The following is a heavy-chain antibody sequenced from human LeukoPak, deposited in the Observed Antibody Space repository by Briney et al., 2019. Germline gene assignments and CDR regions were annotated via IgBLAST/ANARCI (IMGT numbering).Heavy chain of an antibody. Sequence: PSETLSLTCNVSGDSITSRGFYWSWLRQHPGKGLEWIGYIYYSGSTYYNPSLKSRVTISVDTSKKQFSLKLTSVTAADTAVYYCARESSSGWFYFDYWGQGILVTVSS. D-gene: IGHD6-19*01. CDR1: GDSITSRGFY. CDR2: IYYSGST. J-gene: IGHJ4*02. V-gene: IGHV4-31*03. CDR3: ARESSSGWFYFDY.